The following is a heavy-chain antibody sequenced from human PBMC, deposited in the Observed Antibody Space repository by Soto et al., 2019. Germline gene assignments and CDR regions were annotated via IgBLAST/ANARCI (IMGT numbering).Heavy chain of an antibody. V-gene: IGHV4-31*03. CDR3: ARKDYYDSSGYYHYWYFDL. D-gene: IGHD3-22*01. J-gene: IGHJ2*01. CDR1: GGSISSGGYY. Sequence: QVQLQESGPGLVKPSQTPSLTCTVSGGSISSGGYYWSWIRQHPGKGLEWIGYIYYSGSTYYNPSLKSRVTISVDTSKNQFSLKLSSVTAADTAVYYCARKDYYDSSGYYHYWYFDLWGRGTLVTVSS. CDR2: IYYSGST.